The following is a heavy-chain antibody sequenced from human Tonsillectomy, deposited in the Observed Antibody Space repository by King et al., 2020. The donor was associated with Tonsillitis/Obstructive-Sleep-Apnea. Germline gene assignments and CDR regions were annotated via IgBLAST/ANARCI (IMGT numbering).Heavy chain of an antibody. Sequence: QLVQSGAEVKKPGESLRISCKGSGDSFTSYWISWGRQMLGKGLEWMGRIDPSDSYTNYSPSFQGHVTISADKSISTAYLQWSSLKASDTAMYYCAGQWLDAFDIWGQGTMVTVSS. V-gene: IGHV5-10-1*01. J-gene: IGHJ3*02. CDR1: GDSFTSYW. CDR2: IDPSDSYT. CDR3: AGQWLDAFDI. D-gene: IGHD6-19*01.